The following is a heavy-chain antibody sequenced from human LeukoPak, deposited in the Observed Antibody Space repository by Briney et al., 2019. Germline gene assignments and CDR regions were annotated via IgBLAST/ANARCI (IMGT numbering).Heavy chain of an antibody. CDR2: ISAYNGNT. D-gene: IGHD6-19*01. CDR1: GYTFTSYG. Sequence: GASVKVSCKASGYTFTSYGISWVRQAPGQGLEWMGWISAYNGNTKYAQKLQGRVTMTTDTYTSTAYMELRSLRFDDTAVYYCVRVAIAVAATSWFDPWGQGTLVTVSS. CDR3: VRVAIAVAATSWFDP. V-gene: IGHV1-18*01. J-gene: IGHJ5*02.